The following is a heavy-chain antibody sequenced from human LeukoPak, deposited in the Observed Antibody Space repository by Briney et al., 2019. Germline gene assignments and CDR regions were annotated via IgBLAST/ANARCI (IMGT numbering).Heavy chain of an antibody. CDR3: ARALWDIVVVPAAIDY. Sequence: GGSLRLSCAASGSTFSSYSMNWVRQAPGKGLEWVSSISSSSSYIYYADSVKGRFTISRDNAKNSLYLQMNSLRAEDTAVYYCARALWDIVVVPAAIDYWGQGTLVTVSS. D-gene: IGHD2-2*01. J-gene: IGHJ4*02. V-gene: IGHV3-21*01. CDR2: ISSSSSYI. CDR1: GSTFSSYS.